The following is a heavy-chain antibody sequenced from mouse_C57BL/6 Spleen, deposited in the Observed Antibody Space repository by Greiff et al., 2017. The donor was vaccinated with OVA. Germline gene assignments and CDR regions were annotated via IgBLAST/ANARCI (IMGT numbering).Heavy chain of an antibody. CDR2: IYPRDGST. CDR3: ARGGGYDVKQYAMDY. V-gene: IGHV1-78*01. Sequence: VQLQQSDAELVKPGASVKISCKVSGYTFTDHTIHWMKQRPEQGLEWIGYIYPRDGSTKYNEKFKGKATLTADKSSSTAYMQLNSLTSEDSAGYFCARGGGYDVKQYAMDYWGQGTSVTVSS. D-gene: IGHD2-2*01. CDR1: GYTFTDHT. J-gene: IGHJ4*01.